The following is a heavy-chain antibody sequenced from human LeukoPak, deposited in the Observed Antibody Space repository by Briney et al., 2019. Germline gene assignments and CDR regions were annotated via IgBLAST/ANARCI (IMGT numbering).Heavy chain of an antibody. D-gene: IGHD5-24*01. Sequence: GGSLRLSCAASGLTVSSNSMSWVRQAPGKGLEWVSFIYSGGSTYYADSVKGRFTISRDSSKNTLYLQMNSLRAEDTAVYYCAKVARVGIITPFDYWGQGTLVTVSS. V-gene: IGHV3-53*01. CDR3: AKVARVGIITPFDY. CDR2: IYSGGST. CDR1: GLTVSSNS. J-gene: IGHJ4*02.